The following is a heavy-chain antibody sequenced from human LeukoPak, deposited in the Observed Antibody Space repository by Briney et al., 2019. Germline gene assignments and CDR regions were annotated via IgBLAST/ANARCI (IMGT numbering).Heavy chain of an antibody. Sequence: GGSLRLSCAASGFTFSNYAMSWVRQAPGKGLEWVSGLSGTGDITYYTDSVKGRFTISRDDSKNTLYLEMNNLRAEDTALYYCAKRGNAISFFDPWGQGTLVTVSS. J-gene: IGHJ5*02. D-gene: IGHD2/OR15-2a*01. CDR1: GFTFSNYA. CDR2: LSGTGDIT. CDR3: AKRGNAISFFDP. V-gene: IGHV3-23*01.